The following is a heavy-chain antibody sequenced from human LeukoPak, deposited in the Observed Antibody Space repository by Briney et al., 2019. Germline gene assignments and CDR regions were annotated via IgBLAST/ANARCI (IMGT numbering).Heavy chain of an antibody. D-gene: IGHD3-16*01. CDR3: ARATTHTYYDYVWGSYTYDY. CDR2: ISAYNGNT. Sequence: GASVKVSCKASGDTFTSYGISWVRQAPGQGLEWKGWISAYNGNTNYAQKLQGRVTMTTDTSTSTAYMELRSLRSDDTAVYYCARATTHTYYDYVWGSYTYDYWGQGTLVTVSS. CDR1: GDTFTSYG. J-gene: IGHJ4*02. V-gene: IGHV1-18*01.